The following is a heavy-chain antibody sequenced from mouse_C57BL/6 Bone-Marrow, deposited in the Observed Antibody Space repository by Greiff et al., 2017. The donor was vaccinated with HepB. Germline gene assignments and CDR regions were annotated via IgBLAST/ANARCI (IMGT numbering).Heavy chain of an antibody. CDR1: GFTFTDYY. D-gene: IGHD4-1*02. V-gene: IGHV7-3*01. CDR3: ARSNWDSLDY. J-gene: IGHJ2*01. Sequence: EVQVVESGGGLVQPGGSLSLSCAASGFTFTDYYMSWVRQPPGKALEWLGFIRNKANGYTTEYSASVKGRFTISRDNSQSILYLQMNALRAEDSATYYCARSNWDSLDYWGQGTTLTVSS. CDR2: IRNKANGYTT.